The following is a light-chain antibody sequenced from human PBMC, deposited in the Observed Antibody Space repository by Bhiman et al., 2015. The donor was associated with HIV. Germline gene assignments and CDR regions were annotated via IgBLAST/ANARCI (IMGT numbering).Light chain of an antibody. Sequence: NIMLTQPHSVSESPGKTVTISCTRTSGTIAHNYVQWYQQRPGSSPTTVIYEDNRTFSGVPDRFSGSIDSSSNSAFLTISGLKTEDEADYYCQYYDSTTLHWVFGGGTKLTVL. J-gene: IGLJ3*02. CDR3: QYYDSTTLHWV. V-gene: IGLV6-57*01. CDR2: EDN. CDR1: SGTIAHNY.